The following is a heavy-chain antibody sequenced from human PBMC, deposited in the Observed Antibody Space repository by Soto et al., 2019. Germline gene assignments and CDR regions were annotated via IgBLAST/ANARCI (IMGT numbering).Heavy chain of an antibody. J-gene: IGHJ4*02. V-gene: IGHV3-9*01. Sequence: EVQLVESGGGLVQPGRSLRLSCEASGFMFDDYAMYWVRQAPGKGLEWVSGISWNSNSIVYADSVKGRFTISRDNAKNSLYLQMNSLKTEDTALYYCANRQSIASRPFDYWGQGTLVTVSS. CDR1: GFMFDDYA. CDR2: ISWNSNSI. CDR3: ANRQSIASRPFDY. D-gene: IGHD6-6*01.